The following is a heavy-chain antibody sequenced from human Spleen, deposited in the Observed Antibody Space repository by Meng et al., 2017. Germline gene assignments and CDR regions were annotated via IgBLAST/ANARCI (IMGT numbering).Heavy chain of an antibody. V-gene: IGHV4-39*01. D-gene: IGHD6-19*01. J-gene: IGHJ5*02. CDR1: GGSISTSGYY. Sequence: QPPLHESGPGLVKPSGALSLTCNFSGGSISTSGYYWGWIRQPPGKGLEWIGSIGHSGTTYYTPSLRRRVTVSIDTSKNQFSLEVTSVTAADTAVYYCVRSSGWVRTGFDPWGQGTLVTVSS. CDR2: IGHSGTT. CDR3: VRSSGWVRTGFDP.